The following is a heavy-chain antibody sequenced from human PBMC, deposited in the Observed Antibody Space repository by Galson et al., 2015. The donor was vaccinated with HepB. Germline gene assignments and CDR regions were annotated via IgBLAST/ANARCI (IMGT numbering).Heavy chain of an antibody. D-gene: IGHD3-10*01. Sequence: QSGAEVKKPGESLRISCKGSGYSFTSYWISWVRQMPGKGLEWMGRIDPSDSYTNYSPSFQGHVTISADKSISTAYLQWSSLKASDTAMYYCARPIFQGRYYGSGTYGAFDIWGQGTMVTVSS. CDR3: ARPIFQGRYYGSGTYGAFDI. CDR1: GYSFTSYW. V-gene: IGHV5-10-1*01. J-gene: IGHJ3*02. CDR2: IDPSDSYT.